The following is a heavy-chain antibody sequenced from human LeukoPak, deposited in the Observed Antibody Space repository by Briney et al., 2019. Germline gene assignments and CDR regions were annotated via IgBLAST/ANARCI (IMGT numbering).Heavy chain of an antibody. J-gene: IGHJ4*02. Sequence: GGSLRLSCAASGFTFSSYWMNWARQAPGKGLEWVAVIWYDDKNTDSADSVKGRFTISRDNSKNTLYLQMNSLRAEDTAVYYCARDPGGNYFDHWGQGTLVTVSS. D-gene: IGHD1-26*01. CDR2: IWYDDKNT. V-gene: IGHV3-33*08. CDR3: ARDPGGNYFDH. CDR1: GFTFSSYW.